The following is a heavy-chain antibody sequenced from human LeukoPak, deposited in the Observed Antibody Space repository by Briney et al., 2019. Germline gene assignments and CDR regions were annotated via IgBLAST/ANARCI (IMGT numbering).Heavy chain of an antibody. CDR2: IYSGGST. V-gene: IGHV3-53*01. CDR1: GFTVSSNY. CDR3: ARDFPGIAVAGTRPLDY. J-gene: IGHJ4*02. D-gene: IGHD6-19*01. Sequence: PGGSLRLSCAASGFTVSSNYMSWVRQAPGKGLEWVSVIYSGGSTYYADSVKGRSTISRDNSKNTLYLQMNSLRAEDTAVYYCARDFPGIAVAGTRPLDYWGQGTLVTVSS.